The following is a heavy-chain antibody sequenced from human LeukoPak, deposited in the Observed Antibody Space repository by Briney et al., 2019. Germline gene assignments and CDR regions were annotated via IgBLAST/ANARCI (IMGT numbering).Heavy chain of an antibody. D-gene: IGHD2-21*02. CDR3: ARTHIVVVTATHDAFDI. Sequence: SETLSLTCTVSGGSISGDYWSWIRQSPGKGLEWIAYIHSSGSTSYNPSLKSRVTISVDTSKNQFSLKLSSVTAADTAVYYCARTHIVVVTATHDAFDIWGQGTMVTVSS. CDR1: GGSISGDY. CDR2: IHSSGST. V-gene: IGHV4-59*12. J-gene: IGHJ3*02.